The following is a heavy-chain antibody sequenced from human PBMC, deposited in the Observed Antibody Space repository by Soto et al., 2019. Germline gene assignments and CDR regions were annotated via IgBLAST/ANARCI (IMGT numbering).Heavy chain of an antibody. Sequence: ASVKVSCKGFGYSFMKYGINWVRQAPVQGLEWVGWISPYSGYTHSAQKFHGRLTLTTDTAASTAYMELRILRSADTALYYCAREASVLIPAAQPSRFDSWGQGTLVTVSS. J-gene: IGHJ4*02. D-gene: IGHD2-2*01. CDR1: GYSFMKYG. CDR3: AREASVLIPAAQPSRFDS. V-gene: IGHV1-18*01. CDR2: ISPYSGYT.